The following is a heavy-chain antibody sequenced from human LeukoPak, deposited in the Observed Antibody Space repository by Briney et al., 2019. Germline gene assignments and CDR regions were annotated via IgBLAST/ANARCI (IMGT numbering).Heavy chain of an antibody. CDR1: GGTFSSYA. D-gene: IGHD3-9*01. V-gene: IGHV1-69*01. CDR3: ARGEEGPLTGYPKGNWFDP. Sequence: GASVKVSCKASGGTFSSYAISWVRQAPGQGLEWMGGIIPIFGTANYAQKFQGRVTITADESTSTAYMELSSLRSEDTAVYYCARGEEGPLTGYPKGNWFDPWGQGTLVTVSS. CDR2: IIPIFGTA. J-gene: IGHJ5*02.